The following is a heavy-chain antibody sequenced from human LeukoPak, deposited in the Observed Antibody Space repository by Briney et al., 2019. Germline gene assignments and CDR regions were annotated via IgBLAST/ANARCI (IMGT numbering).Heavy chain of an antibody. D-gene: IGHD2-2*02. CDR3: ARFAGGCSSTSCYKDY. Sequence: GESLKISCKVSGYIFTNYWIGWVRQMPGKGLEWMGIIYPGDSDTRYSPSFQGQVTISADKSISTADLQWSSLKASDTAMYYCARFAGGCSSTSCYKDYWGQGTLVTVSS. CDR2: IYPGDSDT. J-gene: IGHJ4*02. V-gene: IGHV5-51*01. CDR1: GYIFTNYW.